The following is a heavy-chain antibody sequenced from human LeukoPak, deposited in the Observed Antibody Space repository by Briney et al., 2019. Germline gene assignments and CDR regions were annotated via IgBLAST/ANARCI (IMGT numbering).Heavy chain of an antibody. J-gene: IGHJ4*02. V-gene: IGHV3-23*01. CDR1: GFIFSSYA. CDR3: AKRHVVPAAINFDY. Sequence: GGSLRLSCAASGFIFSSYAMSWVRQAPGKGLEWVSSISGNTYDTFYADSVKGRFTISRDNSKNALYLQMNSLRAEDTAVYYCAKRHVVPAAINFDYWGQGTLVTVSS. D-gene: IGHD2-2*01. CDR2: ISGNTYDT.